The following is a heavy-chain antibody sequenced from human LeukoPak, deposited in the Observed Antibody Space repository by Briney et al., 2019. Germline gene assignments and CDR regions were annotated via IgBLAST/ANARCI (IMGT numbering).Heavy chain of an antibody. CDR3: ARDRGNSAYGAWFDS. Sequence: PGGSLRLSCAASGFTFSTYTMTWVRQAPGKGLEWVSYISSSAATIDYADSVQGRFTISRDNAKNSLFLQMNSLRAEDTGVYYCARDRGNSAYGAWFDSWGQGTLVTVSS. D-gene: IGHD5-12*01. CDR2: ISSSAATI. V-gene: IGHV3-48*01. J-gene: IGHJ5*01. CDR1: GFTFSTYT.